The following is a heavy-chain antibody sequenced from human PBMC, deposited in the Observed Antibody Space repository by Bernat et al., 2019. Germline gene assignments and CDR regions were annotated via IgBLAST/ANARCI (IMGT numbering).Heavy chain of an antibody. CDR1: GYTFTGYY. J-gene: IGHJ4*02. CDR2: IDPNKGGT. V-gene: IGHV1-2*06. Sequence: QVQLVQSGAEVQKPGASVKVSCKASGYTFTGYYMHWARQAPGQGLEWQGRIDPNKGGTNYAQKFQGRLTMTSDTSISTAYMELSSLGSDDTAMYYCGGDFGGAANDFWGQGTLVTVSS. CDR3: GGDFGGAANDF. D-gene: IGHD6-13*01.